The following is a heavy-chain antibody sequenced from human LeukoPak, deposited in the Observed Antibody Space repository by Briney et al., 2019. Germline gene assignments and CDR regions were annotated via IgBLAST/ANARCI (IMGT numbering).Heavy chain of an antibody. Sequence: QPGGALRVSCAAPGVTFSSAWMHTVRQSPGAGLVWVSRITDDGATTYADSVKSRFTISRDKAKNTIYLLMNSLRAEDTAVYYCVRDRVGPDYWGQGTLVTVSS. CDR1: GVTFSSAW. CDR2: ITDDGAT. J-gene: IGHJ4*02. CDR3: VRDRVGPDY. V-gene: IGHV3-74*03. D-gene: IGHD1-26*01.